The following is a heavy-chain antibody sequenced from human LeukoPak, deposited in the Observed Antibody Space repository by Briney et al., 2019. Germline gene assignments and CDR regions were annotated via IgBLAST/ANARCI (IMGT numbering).Heavy chain of an antibody. CDR2: IKQDGSEK. D-gene: IGHD6-19*01. CDR3: AREDSSGWYNWFDP. Sequence: PGGSLRLSCAASGFTFSTYWMSWVRQAPGKGLEWVANIKQDGSEKNYVDSVKGRFTVSRDNAKNSLYLQMNSLRAEDTAVYYCAREDSSGWYNWFDPWGQGTLVTVSS. V-gene: IGHV3-7*01. CDR1: GFTFSTYW. J-gene: IGHJ5*02.